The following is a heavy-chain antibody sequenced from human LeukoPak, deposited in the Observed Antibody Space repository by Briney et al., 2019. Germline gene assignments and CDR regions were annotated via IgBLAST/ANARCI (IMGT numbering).Heavy chain of an antibody. V-gene: IGHV3-30*18. CDR3: AKGGYFDWLLRRNSIGYFDY. D-gene: IGHD3-9*01. CDR2: ISYDGSNK. Sequence: GRSLRLSCAASGFTFSSYGMHWVRQAPGKGLEWVAVISYDGSNKYYADSVKGRFTISRDNSKNTLYLQMNSLRAEDTAVYYCAKGGYFDWLLRRNSIGYFDYWGQGTLVTVSS. J-gene: IGHJ4*02. CDR1: GFTFSSYG.